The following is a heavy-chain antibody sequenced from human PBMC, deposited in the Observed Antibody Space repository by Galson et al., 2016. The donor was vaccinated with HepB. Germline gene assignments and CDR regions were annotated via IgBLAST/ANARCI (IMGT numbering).Heavy chain of an antibody. Sequence: SVKVSCKASGYTFSDYYIHWVRQAPGQGLEWMGCVNPDTGDTTYGDKSQGRVTLTRDRSINTAFLELRSLRSDDTAIYYCARPYYSSASYDRFDFWGQGNLATVSS. J-gene: IGHJ4*02. CDR2: VNPDTGDT. V-gene: IGHV1-2*02. CDR1: GYTFSDYY. D-gene: IGHD3-16*01. CDR3: ARPYYSSASYDRFDF.